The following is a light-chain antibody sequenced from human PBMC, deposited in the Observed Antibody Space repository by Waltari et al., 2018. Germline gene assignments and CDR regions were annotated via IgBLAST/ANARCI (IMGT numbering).Light chain of an antibody. V-gene: IGKV2-28*01. CDR1: QSLLDNNGYNY. Sequence: DIVMTQSPLSLPVTPGEPAPISCRSSQSLLDNNGYNYLDWYLQKPGQSPQILIYLSSNRASGVPDRFSGSGSGTDFTLKISRVEAEDAGVYYCAEALQSVTFGQGTRLEIK. CDR3: AEALQSVT. J-gene: IGKJ5*01. CDR2: LSS.